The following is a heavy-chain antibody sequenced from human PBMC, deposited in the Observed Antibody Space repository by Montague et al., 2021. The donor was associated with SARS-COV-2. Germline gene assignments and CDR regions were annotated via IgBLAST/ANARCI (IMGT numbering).Heavy chain of an antibody. J-gene: IGHJ3*02. CDR2: TYYSGST. V-gene: IGHV4-59*01. CDR1: GGSISSYY. CDR3: ARGSGWMGNAFDI. D-gene: IGHD6-19*01. Sequence: SETRSLTCTVSGGSISSYYWSWIRQPPGKGLEWIGYTYYSGSTNYNPSLKSRVTISVDTSKNQFSLKLSSVTAADTAVYYCARGSGWMGNAFDIWGQGTMVTVSS.